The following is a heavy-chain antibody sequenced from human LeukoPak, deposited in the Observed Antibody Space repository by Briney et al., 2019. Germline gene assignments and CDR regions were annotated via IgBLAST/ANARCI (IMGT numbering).Heavy chain of an antibody. CDR2: IASKTDGGAT. CDR3: TTGIRGD. Sequence: GGSPRLSCAASGPTVTNAWMNWVRQAPGKGLEWVGRIASKTDGGATDYAAPVKGRFTISRDDSKNTLFLQMNSLKTEDTAVYYCTTGIRGDCGQGTLVTVSS. V-gene: IGHV3-15*04. CDR1: GPTVTNAW. J-gene: IGHJ4*02.